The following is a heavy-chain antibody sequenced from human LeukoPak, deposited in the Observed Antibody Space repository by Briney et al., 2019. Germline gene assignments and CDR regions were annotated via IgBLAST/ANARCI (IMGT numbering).Heavy chain of an antibody. CDR1: GYTFSTYY. Sequence: ASVKVSCKASGYTFSTYYMHWLRQAPGHGLQWMGIINPSGAGTSYTQKFQGRVTMIRDTSTSTVYMELSSLRSEDTAVYYCARGAPVVVPSDYGPGYFRLWGQGTLVTVSS. V-gene: IGHV1-46*01. D-gene: IGHD2-15*01. CDR2: INPSGAGT. CDR3: ARGAPVVVPSDYGPGYFRL. J-gene: IGHJ1*01.